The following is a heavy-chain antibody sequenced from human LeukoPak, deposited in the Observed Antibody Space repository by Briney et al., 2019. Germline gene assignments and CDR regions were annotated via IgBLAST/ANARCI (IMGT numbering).Heavy chain of an antibody. CDR2: MSSDGTYK. Sequence: PGGSLRLSCAASGFTFSTYAMHWVRQAPGKGPEWVAVMSSDGTYKYYVDSVKGRFTISRDNSKNILYLQMSSLRTEDTAMYYCAKREWERLHGGSFRIWGQGTMVTVSS. CDR1: GFTFSTYA. CDR3: AKREWERLHGGSFRI. D-gene: IGHD1-26*01. V-gene: IGHV3-30*15. J-gene: IGHJ3*02.